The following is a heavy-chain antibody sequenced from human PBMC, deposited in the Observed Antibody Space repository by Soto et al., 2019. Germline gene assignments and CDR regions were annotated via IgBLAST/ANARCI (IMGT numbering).Heavy chain of an antibody. J-gene: IGHJ4*02. CDR1: GGSISSSSYY. CDR3: ARQITMIVAVLVYYFDY. D-gene: IGHD3-22*01. CDR2: IYYSGST. Sequence: SETLSLTCTVSGGSISSSSYYWGWIRQPPGKGLEWIGSIYYSGSTYYNPSLKSRVTISVDTSKNQFSLKLSSVTAADTAVYYCARQITMIVAVLVYYFDYWRQGTLVTVSS. V-gene: IGHV4-39*01.